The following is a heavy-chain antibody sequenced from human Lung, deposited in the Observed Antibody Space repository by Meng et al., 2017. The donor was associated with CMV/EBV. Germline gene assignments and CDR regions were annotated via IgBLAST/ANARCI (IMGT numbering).Heavy chain of an antibody. CDR2: IRYDGSNK. D-gene: IGHD3-9*01. CDR1: GFTFSSYG. J-gene: IGHJ6*02. Sequence: GGSXRLXCAASGFTFSSYGMHWVRQAPGKGLEWVAFIRYDGSNKYYADSVKGRFTISRDNSKNTLYLQMNSLRAEDTAVYYCAKPPGLVGYYYGMAVWGQGTTVTVSS. CDR3: AKPPGLVGYYYGMAV. V-gene: IGHV3-30*02.